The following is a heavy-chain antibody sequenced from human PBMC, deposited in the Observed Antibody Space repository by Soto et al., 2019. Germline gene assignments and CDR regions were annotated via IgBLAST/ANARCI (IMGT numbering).Heavy chain of an antibody. D-gene: IGHD6-13*01. Sequence: SVKVSCKASGGTFSSYTISWVRQAPGQGLEGMGRIIPILGIANYAQKFQGRVTITADKSTSTAYMELSSLRADDTAVYYCAKLSSWFSDDSWGKGTLVTVSS. V-gene: IGHV1-69*02. J-gene: IGHJ4*02. CDR3: AKLSSWFSDDS. CDR2: IIPILGIA. CDR1: GGTFSSYT.